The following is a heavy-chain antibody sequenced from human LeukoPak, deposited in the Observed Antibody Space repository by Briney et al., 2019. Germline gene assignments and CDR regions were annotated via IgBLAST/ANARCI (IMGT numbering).Heavy chain of an antibody. Sequence: SETLSLTCTVSGGSTSSGDYYWSWIRQPPGKGLEWIGYIYYSGSTYYNPSLKSRVTISVDTSKNQFSLKLSSVTAADTAVYYCAREATVTTLGNWGQGTLVTVSS. CDR2: IYYSGST. CDR1: GGSTSSGDYY. CDR3: AREATVTTLGN. D-gene: IGHD4-17*01. V-gene: IGHV4-30-4*01. J-gene: IGHJ4*02.